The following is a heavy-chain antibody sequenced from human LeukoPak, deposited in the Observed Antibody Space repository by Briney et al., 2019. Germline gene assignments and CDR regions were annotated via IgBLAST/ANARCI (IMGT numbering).Heavy chain of an antibody. CDR2: IYYSGST. J-gene: IGHJ5*02. CDR1: GVSISSYY. D-gene: IGHD6-13*01. CDR3: ARFSVAAAGTGWFDP. Sequence: SETLSLTCTVSGVSISSYYWGWIRQPPGKGLELIGYIYYSGSTNYNPSLKSRVTISVDTSKNQLSLKLSSVTAADTAVYYCARFSVAAAGTGWFDPWGQGTLVTVS. V-gene: IGHV4-59*01.